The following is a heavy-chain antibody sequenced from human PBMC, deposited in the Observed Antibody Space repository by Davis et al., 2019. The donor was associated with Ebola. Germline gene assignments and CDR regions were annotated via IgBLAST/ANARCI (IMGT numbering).Heavy chain of an antibody. V-gene: IGHV4-39*01. CDR1: GASITRPNYY. CDR3: ATHGSE. Sequence: GSLRLSCTVSGASITRPNYYWAWMRQPPGKGLEWIGSIYYSGSTHYNASLWSRVTMSVDTSENQFSLKLSSVTAADTAFYFCATHGSEWGQGRLVTVSS. J-gene: IGHJ4*02. D-gene: IGHD1-26*01. CDR2: IYYSGST.